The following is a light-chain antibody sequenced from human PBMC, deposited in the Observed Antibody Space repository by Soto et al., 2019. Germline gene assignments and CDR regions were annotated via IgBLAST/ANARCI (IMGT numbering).Light chain of an antibody. Sequence: DIEMTRSPSSLSACVGDRVTITCQASQDITNYLNWYQQKPGKAPRLLLYDASSLETGVPSRFSGSGSGTDFTFTISSLQPEDIATYYCQHYDHLPITFGQGTRLEIK. J-gene: IGKJ5*01. CDR2: DAS. V-gene: IGKV1-33*01. CDR1: QDITNY. CDR3: QHYDHLPIT.